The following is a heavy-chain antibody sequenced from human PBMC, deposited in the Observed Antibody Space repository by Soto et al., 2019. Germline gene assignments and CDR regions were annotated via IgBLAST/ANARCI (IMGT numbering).Heavy chain of an antibody. D-gene: IGHD3-10*01. CDR1: GFTFSIYG. V-gene: IGHV3-33*01. J-gene: IGHJ6*02. Sequence: QVQLVESGGGVVQPGRSLRLSCAASGFTFSIYGMHWVRQAPGMGLEWVAVIWYDGRNKYYGDSVEGRFTISRDNSKNTLFLQMDSLRAEDTAVYYCARDFKVDKASGNYYYGMDVWGQGTTVTVSS. CDR3: ARDFKVDKASGNYYYGMDV. CDR2: IWYDGRNK.